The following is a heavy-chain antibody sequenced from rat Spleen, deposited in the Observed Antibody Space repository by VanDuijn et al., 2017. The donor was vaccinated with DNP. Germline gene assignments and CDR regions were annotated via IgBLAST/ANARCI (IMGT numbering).Heavy chain of an antibody. CDR1: GFTFSDYY. Sequence: EVQLVESGGGLVQPGRSLKLSCAASGFTFSDYYMAWVRQAPKKGLAWVASISYEGSTTYYGDSVKGRFTISRDNAKSTLYLQMNSLRSEDTATYYCARGSSDYWGQGVMVTVSS. CDR3: ARGSSDY. J-gene: IGHJ2*01. D-gene: IGHD5-1*01. CDR2: ISYEGSTT. V-gene: IGHV5-22*01.